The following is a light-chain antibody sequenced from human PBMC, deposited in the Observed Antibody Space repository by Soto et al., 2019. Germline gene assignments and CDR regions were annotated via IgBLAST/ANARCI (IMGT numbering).Light chain of an antibody. Sequence: QSALTQPASVSGSPGQSITISCTGTSSDVGAYNYVSWYQQHPGKVPKVIIYDVSSRPSGVPSRFSGSKSGNTAALTISGLQVEDEADYYFSSCSDGSIPVVFGGGTKLTVL. CDR2: DVS. V-gene: IGLV2-14*03. CDR3: SSCSDGSIPVV. CDR1: SSDVGAYNY. J-gene: IGLJ3*02.